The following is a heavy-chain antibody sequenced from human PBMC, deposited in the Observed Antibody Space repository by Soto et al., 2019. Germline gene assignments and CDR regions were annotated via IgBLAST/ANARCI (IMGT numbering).Heavy chain of an antibody. CDR2: ISGSGGTT. CDR3: AEDRAIRDAGSGFDADY. D-gene: IGHD3-9*01. CDR1: GFTFSSYA. Sequence: EVQLLESGGGLVQPGGSLRLSCAASGFTFSSYAMSWVRQAPGQGLEWVSLISGSGGTTYYADSVKGRFTVSRDNAKNAVYLQVNSLRVDDTSVYYCAEDRAIRDAGSGFDADYWGQGTLVTVSS. J-gene: IGHJ4*02. V-gene: IGHV3-23*01.